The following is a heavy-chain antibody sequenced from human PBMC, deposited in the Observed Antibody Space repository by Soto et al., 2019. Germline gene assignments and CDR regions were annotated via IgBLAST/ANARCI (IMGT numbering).Heavy chain of an antibody. Sequence: ASVKVSCKASGYTFTSYGISWVRQAPGQGLEWMGWISAYNGNTNYAQKLQGRVTMTTDTSTSTAYMELRSLRSDDTAVYYCARRYSSGWYESGDFDYWGQGTLVTVSS. J-gene: IGHJ4*02. CDR1: GYTFTSYG. D-gene: IGHD6-19*01. V-gene: IGHV1-18*01. CDR3: ARRYSSGWYESGDFDY. CDR2: ISAYNGNT.